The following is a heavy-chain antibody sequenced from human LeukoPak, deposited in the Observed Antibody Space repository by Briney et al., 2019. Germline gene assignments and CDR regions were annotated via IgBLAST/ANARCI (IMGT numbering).Heavy chain of an antibody. CDR1: GFTFSSYA. D-gene: IGHD6-19*01. CDR3: ARVGRAVANDY. J-gene: IGHJ4*02. CDR2: ISTSGESA. V-gene: IGHV3-23*01. Sequence: SGGSLRLSCPVSGFTFSSYAMSWVRQAPGRGLEWVSVISTSGESAYYADSVKGRFTISRDNSKNTLYLQMNSLRAEDTAVYYCARVGRAVANDYWGQGTLVTVSS.